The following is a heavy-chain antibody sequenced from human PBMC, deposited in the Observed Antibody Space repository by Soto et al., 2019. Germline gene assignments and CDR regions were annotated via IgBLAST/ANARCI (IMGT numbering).Heavy chain of an antibody. J-gene: IGHJ6*02. CDR1: GFTFSSYD. CDR2: IGTAGDT. CDR3: ARAQGLPHCSSTSCYYYGMDV. Sequence: GGSLRLSCAASGFTFSSYDMHWVRQATGKGLEWVSAIGTAGDTYYPGSVKGRFTISRENAKNSLYLQMNSLRAGDTAVYYCARAQGLPHCSSTSCYYYGMDVWGQGTTVTVSS. D-gene: IGHD2-2*01. V-gene: IGHV3-13*01.